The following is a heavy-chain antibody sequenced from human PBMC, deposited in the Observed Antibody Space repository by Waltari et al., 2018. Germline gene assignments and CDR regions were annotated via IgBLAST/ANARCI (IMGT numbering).Heavy chain of an antibody. CDR1: GGSFSGYY. V-gene: IGHV4-34*01. Sequence: QVQLQQWGAGLLKPSETLSLTCAVYGGSFSGYYWSWIRQPPGKGLEWIGEINHSGSTNYNPSLKSRVTISVDTSKNQFSLKLSSVTAADTVVYYCARVGSSTGVDYWGQGTLVTVSS. CDR2: INHSGST. CDR3: ARVGSSTGVDY. D-gene: IGHD7-27*01. J-gene: IGHJ4*02.